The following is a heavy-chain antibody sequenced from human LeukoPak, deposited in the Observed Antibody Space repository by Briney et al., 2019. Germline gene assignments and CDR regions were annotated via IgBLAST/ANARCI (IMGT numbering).Heavy chain of an antibody. V-gene: IGHV3-7*03. CDR1: GFTFSSHW. CDR3: AKRQNSGREPIILITSPVDY. J-gene: IGHJ4*02. Sequence: PGGSLRLSCAASGFTFSSHWMSWVRQAPGKGLEWVANIKQDESEKYYVDSVKGRFTISRDNAKNSLYLQMNSLRAEDTAVYYCAKRQNSGREPIILITSPVDYWGQGTLVTVSS. D-gene: IGHD1-26*01. CDR2: IKQDESEK.